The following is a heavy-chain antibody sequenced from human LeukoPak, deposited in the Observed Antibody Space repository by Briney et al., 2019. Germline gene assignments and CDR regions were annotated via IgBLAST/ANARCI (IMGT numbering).Heavy chain of an antibody. D-gene: IGHD1-26*01. V-gene: IGHV3-30*03. CDR3: AREGLGPTFSAWFDP. CDR1: GFIFSNYG. J-gene: IGHJ5*02. Sequence: GRSLRLSCAASGFIFSNYGIHWVRQAPGKGLEWVTVVSNDGRTTYYADSVKGRFTISRDNSKNTLYLQMNSLRSEDTAIYYCAREGLGPTFSAWFDPWGQGTLVTVSS. CDR2: VSNDGRTT.